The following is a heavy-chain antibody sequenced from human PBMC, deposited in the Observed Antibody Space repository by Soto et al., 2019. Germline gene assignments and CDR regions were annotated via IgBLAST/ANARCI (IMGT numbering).Heavy chain of an antibody. V-gene: IGHV3-23*01. CDR3: AKEVSLGSTVDLGY. CDR1: GFSFSIFA. CDR2: ISGSGGST. Sequence: GGSLRLSCAASGFSFSIFAMSWVRQSPGKGLEWVSTISGSGGSTYYADAVKGRFTISRDNSMDTLYLQMKSLRVEDTAIYYCAKEVSLGSTVDLGYWGQGTLVSVSS. D-gene: IGHD7-27*01. J-gene: IGHJ4*02.